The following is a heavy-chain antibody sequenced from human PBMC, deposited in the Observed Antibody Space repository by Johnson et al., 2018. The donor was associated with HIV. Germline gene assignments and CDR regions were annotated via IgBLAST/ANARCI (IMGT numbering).Heavy chain of an antibody. V-gene: IGHV3-74*02. J-gene: IGHJ3*02. D-gene: IGHD4-23*01. Sequence: VQLVESGGGLVQPGGSLRLSCAASGFTFSTYWMHWVRQTPGKGLVWVSRISSDGSSTSYADSVKGRFTISRDNSKNTLYLQMNSLRAEDTAVYYCANVRWPDAFDIWGQGTMVTVSS. CDR1: GFTFSTYW. CDR3: ANVRWPDAFDI. CDR2: ISSDGSST.